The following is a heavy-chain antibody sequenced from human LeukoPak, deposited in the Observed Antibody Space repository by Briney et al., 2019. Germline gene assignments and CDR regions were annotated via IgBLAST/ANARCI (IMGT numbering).Heavy chain of an antibody. V-gene: IGHV4-59*02. Sequence: PSETLSLTCTVSGGSVSSYYWSWIRQRPGQGLEWMGYIYYSGSTNYNPSLKSRVTISVDTSKNQFSLKLSSVTAADTAVYYCARDKTDYDFWSGYDYWGQGTLVTVSS. D-gene: IGHD3-3*01. CDR2: IYYSGST. J-gene: IGHJ4*02. CDR3: ARDKTDYDFWSGYDY. CDR1: GGSVSSYY.